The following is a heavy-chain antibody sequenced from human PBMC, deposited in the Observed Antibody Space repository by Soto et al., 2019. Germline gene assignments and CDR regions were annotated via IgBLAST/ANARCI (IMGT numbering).Heavy chain of an antibody. CDR3: ARLFGESPITVYYGMDV. V-gene: IGHV5-10-1*01. Sequence: PGESLKISCKGSGYSFTSYWISWVRQMPGKGLEWMGRIDPSDSYTNYSPSFQGHVTISADKSISTAYLQWSSLKASDTAMYYCARLFGESPITVYYGMDVWGQGTTVTVSS. CDR2: IDPSDSYT. J-gene: IGHJ6*02. CDR1: GYSFTSYW. D-gene: IGHD3-10*02.